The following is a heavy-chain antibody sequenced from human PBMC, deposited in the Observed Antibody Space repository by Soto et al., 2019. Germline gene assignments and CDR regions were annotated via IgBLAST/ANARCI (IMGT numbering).Heavy chain of an antibody. CDR3: ARDKGYSYSFDY. D-gene: IGHD5-18*01. Sequence: GGSLRLSCAASGFTVSSNYMSWVRQAPGKGLEWVSVIYSGGSTYYADSVKGRFTISRDNSKNTLYLQMNSLRAEDTAVYYCARDKGYSYSFDYWGQGTLVTVSS. V-gene: IGHV3-53*01. J-gene: IGHJ4*02. CDR1: GFTVSSNY. CDR2: IYSGGST.